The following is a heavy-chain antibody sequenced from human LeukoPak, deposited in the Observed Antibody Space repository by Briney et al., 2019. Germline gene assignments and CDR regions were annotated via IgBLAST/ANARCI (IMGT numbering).Heavy chain of an antibody. CDR1: GFTFSSYG. CDR2: ISYDGSNK. D-gene: IGHD6-19*01. Sequence: GGSLRLSCAASGFTFSSYGMHWVRQAPGKGLEWVAVISYDGSNKYYADSVKGRFTISRDNSKNTLYLQMNSLRAEDTAVYYCAREVQWLVRGYYYYYMDVWGKGTTVTVSS. CDR3: AREVQWLVRGYYYYYMDV. V-gene: IGHV3-30*03. J-gene: IGHJ6*03.